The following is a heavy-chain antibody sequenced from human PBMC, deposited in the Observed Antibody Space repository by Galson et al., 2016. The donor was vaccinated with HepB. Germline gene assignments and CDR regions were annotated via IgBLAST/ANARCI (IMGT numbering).Heavy chain of an antibody. V-gene: IGHV3-74*03. CDR2: INNDGRTT. Sequence: SLRLSCAVSGFTFSRYWMHWVRQAPGKGLVWVAHINNDGRTTTYADFVEGRYTISRDNAKNTVYLQMNSLRAEDTAVYYCAGDPGYDFWSGYISHNRFDFWGRGTLVTVSS. CDR1: GFTFSRYW. CDR3: AGDPGYDFWSGYISHNRFDF. J-gene: IGHJ4*02. D-gene: IGHD3-3*01.